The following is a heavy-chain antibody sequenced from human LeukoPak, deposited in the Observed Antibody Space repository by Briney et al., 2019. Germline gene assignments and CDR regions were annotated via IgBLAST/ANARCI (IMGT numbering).Heavy chain of an antibody. J-gene: IGHJ3*02. CDR2: IYYSGST. D-gene: IGHD3-22*01. V-gene: IGHV4-59*01. CDR1: GGSISSYY. Sequence: KPSETLSLTCTVSGGSISSYYWSWIRQPPGKGLEWIGYIYYSGSTNYNPSLKSRVTISVDTSKNQFSLKLSSVTAADTAVYYCARVRTYYYDSRGFDAFDIWGQGTMVTVSS. CDR3: ARVRTYYYDSRGFDAFDI.